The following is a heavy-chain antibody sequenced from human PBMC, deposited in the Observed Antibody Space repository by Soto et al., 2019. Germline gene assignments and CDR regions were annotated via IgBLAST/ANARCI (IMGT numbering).Heavy chain of an antibody. CDR2: IWYDGINK. CDR1: GFTFSSYG. V-gene: IGHV3-33*01. CDR3: ARATNPRIAAAGADY. Sequence: QVQLVESGGGVVQPGTSLRLSCAASGFTFSSYGMHWVRQAPGKGLEWVAVIWYDGINKYYADSVKGRFTISRDNSKNTLYLQMNSLRAEDTAVYYCARATNPRIAAAGADYWGQGTLVTVSS. D-gene: IGHD6-13*01. J-gene: IGHJ4*02.